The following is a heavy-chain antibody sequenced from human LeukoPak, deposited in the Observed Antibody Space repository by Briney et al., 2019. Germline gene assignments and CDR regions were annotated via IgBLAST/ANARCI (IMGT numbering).Heavy chain of an antibody. CDR1: GGTFSSYA. D-gene: IGHD5-24*01. CDR2: IIPIFGTA. J-gene: IGHJ6*03. Sequence: VASVKVSCKASGGTFSSYAISWVRQAPGQGLEWMGRIIPIFGTANYAQKFQGRVTITTDESTSTAYMELSSLRSEDTAVYYCAGLGRDGYNSRRVYYYYMDVWGKGTTVTVSS. V-gene: IGHV1-69*05. CDR3: AGLGRDGYNSRRVYYYYMDV.